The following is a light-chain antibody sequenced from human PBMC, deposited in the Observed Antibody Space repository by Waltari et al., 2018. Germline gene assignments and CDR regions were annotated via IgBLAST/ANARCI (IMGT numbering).Light chain of an antibody. CDR2: QDT. CDR1: ILGNKY. V-gene: IGLV3-1*01. Sequence: SYELTQPPSVSVSPGPTASITCSGDILGNKYASWYQQKPGQSPLLVIYQDTKRPSEIPGRFSGSKSANAATLTITGTQAVDEADYYCQALGTGAWVFGGGTKLTVL. CDR3: QALGTGAWV. J-gene: IGLJ3*02.